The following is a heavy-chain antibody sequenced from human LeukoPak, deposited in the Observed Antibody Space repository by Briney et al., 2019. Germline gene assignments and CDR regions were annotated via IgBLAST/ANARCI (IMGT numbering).Heavy chain of an antibody. Sequence: ASVKVSCKASGYTFTGYYMHWVRQAPGQGLEWMGRINPNSGGTNYAQKFQGRVTMTRDTSISTAHMELSRLRSDDTAVYYCARTVAATKKVDYWGQGTLVTVSS. CDR2: INPNSGGT. J-gene: IGHJ4*02. CDR1: GYTFTGYY. D-gene: IGHD2-15*01. V-gene: IGHV1-2*06. CDR3: ARTVAATKKVDY.